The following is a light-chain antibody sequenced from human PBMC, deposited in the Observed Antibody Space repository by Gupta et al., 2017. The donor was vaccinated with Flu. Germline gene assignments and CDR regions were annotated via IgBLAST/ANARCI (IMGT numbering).Light chain of an antibody. J-gene: IGKJ1*01. CDR3: HQEGSSPWT. CDR1: QSVTSSY. CDR2: GAS. V-gene: IGKV3-20*01. Sequence: EIVLTQSPGTLSLSPGERATLSCRASQSVTSSYLAWYQQKPGQAPRLLIYGASSRATDIPDRFSDSGSGTDFTLTVSRLEPEDFAVYYCHQEGSSPWTFGQGTKVDIK.